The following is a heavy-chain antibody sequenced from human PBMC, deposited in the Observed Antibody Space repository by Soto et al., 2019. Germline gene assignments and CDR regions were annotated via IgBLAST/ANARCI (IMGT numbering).Heavy chain of an antibody. CDR1: GGSISSGGYS. Sequence: SGTLSLTCAVSGGSISSGGYSWSWIRQPPGKGLEWIGYIYHSGSTYYNPSLKSRVTISVDRSKNQFSLKLSSVTAADTAVYYCARGQERKIAGRGWFDPWGQGTLVTVSS. V-gene: IGHV4-30-2*01. D-gene: IGHD2-15*01. J-gene: IGHJ5*02. CDR2: IYHSGST. CDR3: ARGQERKIAGRGWFDP.